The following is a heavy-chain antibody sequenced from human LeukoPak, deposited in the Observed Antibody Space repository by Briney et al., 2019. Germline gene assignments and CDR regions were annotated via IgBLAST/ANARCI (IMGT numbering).Heavy chain of an antibody. V-gene: IGHV4-59*12. CDR2: IYHSGST. CDR3: ARGNSNYRAAYYYYYMDV. J-gene: IGHJ6*03. CDR1: GGSISSYY. D-gene: IGHD4-11*01. Sequence: SETLSLTCTVSGGSISSYYWSWIRQPPGKGLEWIGYIYHSGSTYYNPSLKSRVTISVDRSKNQFSLKLSSVTAADTAVYYCARGNSNYRAAYYYYYMDVWGKGTTVTVSS.